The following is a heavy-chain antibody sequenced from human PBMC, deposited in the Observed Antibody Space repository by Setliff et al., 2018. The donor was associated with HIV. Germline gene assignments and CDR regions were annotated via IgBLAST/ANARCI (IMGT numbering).Heavy chain of an antibody. CDR1: EFNVSYSY. D-gene: IGHD6-19*01. CDR2: IYGGGRT. V-gene: IGHV3-53*01. J-gene: IGHJ5*02. CDR3: VRAVPSVAVAAPRWLDP. Sequence: GESLRLSCAVSEFNVSYSYMTWVRQAPGKGLEWVAVIYGGGRTYYADSVKGRFTISRDNSKNTLYLQMNSLKVEDTAIYYCVRAVPSVAVAAPRWLDPWGQGTLVTVSS.